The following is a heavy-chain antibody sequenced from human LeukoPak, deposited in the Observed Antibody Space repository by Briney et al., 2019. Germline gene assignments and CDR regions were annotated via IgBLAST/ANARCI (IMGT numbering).Heavy chain of an antibody. J-gene: IGHJ3*02. D-gene: IGHD6-19*01. CDR2: INHSGST. V-gene: IGHV4-34*01. CDR3: ARGRVSSGWYGDAFDI. Sequence: SETLSLTCAVYGGSFSGYYWSWLRQPPGKGLEWIGEINHSGSTNYNPSLKSRVTISVDTSKNQFSLKLSSVTAAHTAVYYCARGRVSSGWYGDAFDIWGQGTMVTVSS. CDR1: GGSFSGYY.